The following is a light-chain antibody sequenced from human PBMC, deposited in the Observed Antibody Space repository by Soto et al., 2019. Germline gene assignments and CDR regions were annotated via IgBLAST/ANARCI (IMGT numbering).Light chain of an antibody. Sequence: QSALTQPRSVSGSPGQSVTISCTGTSSDVGGYNYVSWYQQHPGKAPKLMIYDVNKRHSGVPERFSGSKSGNTASLTISGLKAEDEADYYCCSYAGSYTVVFGGGTKLTVL. J-gene: IGLJ2*01. V-gene: IGLV2-11*01. CDR1: SSDVGGYNY. CDR2: DVN. CDR3: CSYAGSYTVV.